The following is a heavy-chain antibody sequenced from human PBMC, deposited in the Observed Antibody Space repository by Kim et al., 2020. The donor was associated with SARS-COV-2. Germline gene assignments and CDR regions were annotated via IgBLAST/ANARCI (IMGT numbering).Heavy chain of an antibody. CDR2: IKRPDDSA. CDR3: VKGAWLDY. D-gene: IGHD5-12*01. V-gene: IGHV3-23*01. Sequence: GGSLRLSCVASGFSFGTFDMSWVRQVPGKGLKWVSVIKRPDDSAYYADSVKGRFTVSRYSSRNTLYLQMNSLRADDTAIYYCVKGAWLDYWGQGTLVTVS. J-gene: IGHJ4*02. CDR1: GFSFGTFD.